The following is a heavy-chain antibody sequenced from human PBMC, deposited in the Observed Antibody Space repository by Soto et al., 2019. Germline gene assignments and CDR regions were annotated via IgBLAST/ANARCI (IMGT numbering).Heavy chain of an antibody. CDR3: ARHPAVPKILRGFDF. D-gene: IGHD2-15*01. V-gene: IGHV4-59*08. CDR2: IYSSGVT. J-gene: IGHJ5*01. CDR1: GGSISGYY. Sequence: QVQLQESGPGLVNPSETLSLTCTVSGGSISGYYWSWIRQPPGKGLEWVGYIYSSGVTRYNPSLQGRVTMSVDISGNHFSLRLSSVAAADTAVYFGARHPAVPKILRGFDFWGQGRLVTVSS.